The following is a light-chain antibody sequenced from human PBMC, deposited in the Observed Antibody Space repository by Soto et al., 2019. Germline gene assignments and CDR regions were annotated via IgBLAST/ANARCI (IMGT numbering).Light chain of an antibody. Sequence: EIVLTQSPGTLSLSPGERATLSCRASQSVSSSYLAWYQQKPGQAPMLLIYGASSSATGIPDRFSGSGSGTDFTLTISRLEPEDFAVYYCQQYGSAPGFTFGPGTKVYIK. J-gene: IGKJ3*01. V-gene: IGKV3-20*01. CDR3: QQYGSAPGFT. CDR2: GAS. CDR1: QSVSSSY.